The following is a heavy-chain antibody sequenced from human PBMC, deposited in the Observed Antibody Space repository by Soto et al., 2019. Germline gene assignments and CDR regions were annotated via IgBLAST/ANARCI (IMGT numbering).Heavy chain of an antibody. CDR1: AYTFTGYY. D-gene: IGHD3-16*02. Sequence: SVKVSCKASAYTFTGYYIHWVRQAPGQGLEWMGWVNPNSGGIQYAQKFQGRVTMARDTSISTASMVLSRLRSDDTAIYYCARGGRGDMIPFGGVIGDAFDIWGQGTMVTVSS. J-gene: IGHJ3*02. CDR3: ARGGRGDMIPFGGVIGDAFDI. V-gene: IGHV1-2*02. CDR2: VNPNSGGI.